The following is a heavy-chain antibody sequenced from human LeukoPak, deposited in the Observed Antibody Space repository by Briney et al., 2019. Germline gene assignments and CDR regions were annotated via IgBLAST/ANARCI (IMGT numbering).Heavy chain of an antibody. CDR3: ARGRGVRGVITAN. Sequence: SETPSLTCAVYGGSFSGYYWSWIRQPPGKGLEWIGEINHSGSTNYNPSLKSRVTISVDTSKNQFSLKLSSVTAADTAVYYCARGRGVRGVITANWGQGTLVTVSS. D-gene: IGHD3-10*01. CDR1: GGSFSGYY. J-gene: IGHJ4*02. CDR2: INHSGST. V-gene: IGHV4-34*01.